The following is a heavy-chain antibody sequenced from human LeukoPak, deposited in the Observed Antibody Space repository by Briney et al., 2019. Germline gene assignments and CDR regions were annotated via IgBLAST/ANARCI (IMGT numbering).Heavy chain of an antibody. J-gene: IGHJ5*02. V-gene: IGHV3-53*05. CDR3: ARNWFDP. CDR2: IYSGGST. CDR1: GFTASSDY. Sequence: GGSLRLSCAASGFTASSDYMSWVRQAPGKGLEWVSVIYSGGSTYYADSVKGRFTISRDKSKNTVYLQMNSLRFEDTAMYYCARNWFDPWGQGTLATVSS.